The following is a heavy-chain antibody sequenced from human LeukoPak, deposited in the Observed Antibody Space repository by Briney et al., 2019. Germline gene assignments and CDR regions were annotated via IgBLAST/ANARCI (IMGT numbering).Heavy chain of an antibody. Sequence: SETLSLTCAVYGGSFSGYYWSWIRQPPGMGLEWIGYIYYSGSTYYSPSLESRITISVDTSKNQFSLKLSSVTAADTAVYYCARGSILWFGEFYDYWGQGTLVSVSS. CDR3: ARGSILWFGEFYDY. J-gene: IGHJ4*02. V-gene: IGHV4-34*01. D-gene: IGHD3-10*01. CDR2: IYYSGST. CDR1: GGSFSGYY.